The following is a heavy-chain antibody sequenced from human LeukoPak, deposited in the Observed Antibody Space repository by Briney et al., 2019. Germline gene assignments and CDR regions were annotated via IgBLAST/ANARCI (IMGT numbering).Heavy chain of an antibody. CDR1: GFTFSSYA. V-gene: IGHV3-23*01. CDR2: ISGSGGST. D-gene: IGHD3-22*01. CDR3: AKRGIYYYDSSGYCFDY. Sequence: GGSLRLSCAASGFTFSSYAMSWVRQAPEKGLEWVSAISGSGGSTYYADSVKGRFTISRDNSKNTLYLQMNSLRAEDTAVYYCAKRGIYYYDSSGYCFDYWGQGTLVTVSS. J-gene: IGHJ4*02.